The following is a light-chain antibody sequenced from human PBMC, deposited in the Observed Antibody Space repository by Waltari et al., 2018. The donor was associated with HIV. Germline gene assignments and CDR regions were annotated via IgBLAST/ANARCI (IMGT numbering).Light chain of an antibody. V-gene: IGLV3-21*04. CDR3: QVWDTTTDQWV. J-gene: IGLJ3*02. Sequence: SYVLTQPPPVSVDPGETARITCGGTNIGSKSVQWYQQKPGQAPALVTYDDNDRPSGIPERFSGSSSGNTATLTISRVEAGDEADYYCQVWDTTTDQWVFGGGTELAVL. CDR1: NIGSKS. CDR2: DDN.